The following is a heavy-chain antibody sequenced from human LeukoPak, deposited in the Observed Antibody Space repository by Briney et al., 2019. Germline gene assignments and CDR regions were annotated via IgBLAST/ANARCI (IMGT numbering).Heavy chain of an antibody. Sequence: SETLSLTCTVSGGSISSYYWSWIRQPPGKGLEWIGYIYYSGSTNYNPSLKSRVTISVDTSKNQFSLKLSSVTAADTAVYYCARDRVAVAGQYQNWFDPWGQGTLVTDSS. J-gene: IGHJ5*02. D-gene: IGHD6-19*01. CDR1: GGSISSYY. CDR3: ARDRVAVAGQYQNWFDP. V-gene: IGHV4-59*01. CDR2: IYYSGST.